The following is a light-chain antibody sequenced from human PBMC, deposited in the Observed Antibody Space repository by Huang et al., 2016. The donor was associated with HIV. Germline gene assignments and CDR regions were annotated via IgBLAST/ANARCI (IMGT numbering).Light chain of an antibody. CDR1: QSVSSN. CDR3: QQYNKWPMYT. V-gene: IGKV3-15*01. J-gene: IGKJ2*01. Sequence: EIVMTQSPATLSVSPGERATLSCRASQSVSSNLAWYQQKPGQAPRRLIYGASTRATGIPARFSGSGSGTEFTLTISSLQSEDVAVYYCQQYNKWPMYTFGQGTKLEIK. CDR2: GAS.